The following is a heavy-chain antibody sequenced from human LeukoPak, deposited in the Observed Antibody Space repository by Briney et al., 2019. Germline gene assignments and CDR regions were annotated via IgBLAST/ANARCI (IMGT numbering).Heavy chain of an antibody. CDR1: GYNFTNYW. CDR2: IYPGDSDT. D-gene: IGHD4-17*01. Sequence: GESLKISCKGSGYNFTNYWIGWVRQMPGKGLEWMGIIYPGDSDTRYSPSFQSQVTISADKSISTAYLQWSSLKASDTAMYYCGGDYGDPYYYYMDVWGRGTTVTVSS. CDR3: GGDYGDPYYYYMDV. V-gene: IGHV5-51*01. J-gene: IGHJ6*03.